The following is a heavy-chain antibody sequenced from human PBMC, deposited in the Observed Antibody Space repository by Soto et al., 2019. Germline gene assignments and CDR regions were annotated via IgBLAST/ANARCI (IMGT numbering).Heavy chain of an antibody. CDR3: ARDGIVVVPAAILYDFDY. CDR2: ISYDGSNK. J-gene: IGHJ4*02. V-gene: IGHV3-30-3*01. CDR1: GFTFSSYA. Sequence: QVQLVESGGGVVQPGRSLRLSCAASGFTFSSYAMHWVRQAPGKGLEWVAVISYDGSNKYYADSVKGRFTISRDNSKNMLYLQMNSLRAEDTAVYYCARDGIVVVPAAILYDFDYWGQGTLVTVSS. D-gene: IGHD2-2*01.